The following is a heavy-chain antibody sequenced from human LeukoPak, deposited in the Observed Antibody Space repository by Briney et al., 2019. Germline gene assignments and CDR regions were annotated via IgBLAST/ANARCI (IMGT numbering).Heavy chain of an antibody. Sequence: GGSLRLSCAASGFTFSSYGMHWVRQAPGKGLEWVAVISHDGSNTYYADSVKGRFTISRDNSKNTLYLQMSSLRSEDTAVYYCAKDRPVAGLDYWGQGTLVTVSS. J-gene: IGHJ4*02. CDR3: AKDRPVAGLDY. CDR1: GFTFSSYG. D-gene: IGHD6-19*01. CDR2: ISHDGSNT. V-gene: IGHV3-30*18.